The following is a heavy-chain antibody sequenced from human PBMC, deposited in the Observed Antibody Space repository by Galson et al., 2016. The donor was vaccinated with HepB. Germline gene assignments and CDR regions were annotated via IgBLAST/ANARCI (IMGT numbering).Heavy chain of an antibody. CDR2: IYHTGTT. D-gene: IGHD2-2*01. CDR1: GASINDSNW. Sequence: SETLSLTCAVSGASINDSNWWTWVRQVPGRGLEWIGEIYHTGTTNNNPFLNSRFTLSIDKSTNQFSLNLTSVTAADTAVYFCARASIVPDARMVFDPWGQGILVTVSS. J-gene: IGHJ5*02. CDR3: ARASIVPDARMVFDP. V-gene: IGHV4-4*02.